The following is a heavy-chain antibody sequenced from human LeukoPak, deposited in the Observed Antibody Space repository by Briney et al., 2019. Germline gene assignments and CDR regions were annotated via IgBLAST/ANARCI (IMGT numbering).Heavy chain of an antibody. D-gene: IGHD2/OR15-2a*01. CDR1: GASVSSYY. J-gene: IGHJ4*02. V-gene: IGHV4-59*02. CDR2: IYYSGNT. Sequence: PAETVTLTCTISGASVSSYYWSWIRQPPGKGLEWIGYIYYSGNTNYNPSLDSRATLSVDTSKNQFSLRLTSVTAADTAVYYCARVRVGGTFYYFDYWGQGTRVSFSS. CDR3: ARVRVGGTFYYFDY.